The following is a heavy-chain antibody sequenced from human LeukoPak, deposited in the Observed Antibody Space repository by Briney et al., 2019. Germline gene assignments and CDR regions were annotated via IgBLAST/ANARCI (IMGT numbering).Heavy chain of an antibody. D-gene: IGHD3-16*02. V-gene: IGHV1-46*01. Sequence: ASVKVSCKASGYDFTKYAVHWVRQAPGQGLEWMGLINPSGSSTLYAQKFQGRVTMTRDMSTTTDYMELSSLRSEDTAVYYCARDNSVGDIAWWFDPWGQGTLVTVSS. J-gene: IGHJ5*02. CDR3: ARDNSVGDIAWWFDP. CDR2: INPSGSST. CDR1: GYDFTKYA.